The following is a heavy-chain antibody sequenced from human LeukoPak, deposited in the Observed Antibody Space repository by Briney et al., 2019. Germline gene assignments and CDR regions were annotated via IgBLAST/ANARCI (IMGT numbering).Heavy chain of an antibody. CDR1: GFTFSSYA. CDR2: ISGSGGST. D-gene: IGHD6-13*01. V-gene: IGHV3-23*01. CDR3: AKVGGVIAAAGNFDY. Sequence: GGSLRLSCAASGFTFSSYAMSWVRQAPGKGLEWVSAISGSGGSTYYADSVKGRFTISRDNSKNTLYLQMNSLRAADTAVYYCAKVGGVIAAAGNFDYWGQGTLVTVSS. J-gene: IGHJ4*02.